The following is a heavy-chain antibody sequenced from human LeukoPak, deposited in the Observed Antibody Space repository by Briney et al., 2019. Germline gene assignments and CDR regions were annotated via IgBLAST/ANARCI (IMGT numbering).Heavy chain of an antibody. J-gene: IGHJ5*01. V-gene: IGHV3-23*01. Sequence: GGSLRLSCAASGFTFSSHGMSWVRQAPGKGLEWVSDTNGSGGSTYYADSVKGRFTISRDNLKNTLYLQMNSLRAEDTAVYYCANPPTVTRIRFDSWGQGTLVTVSS. D-gene: IGHD4-17*01. CDR3: ANPPTVTRIRFDS. CDR1: GFTFSSHG. CDR2: TNGSGGST.